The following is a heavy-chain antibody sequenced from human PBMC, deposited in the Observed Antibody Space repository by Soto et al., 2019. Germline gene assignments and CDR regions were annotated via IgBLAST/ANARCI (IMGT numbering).Heavy chain of an antibody. D-gene: IGHD4-17*01. CDR1: GFTFSSYG. CDR2: IWYDGSNK. CDR3: ARESYGDYPYYYGMDV. Sequence: GGSLRLSCAASGFTFSSYGMHWVRQAPGKGLEWVAVIWYDGSNKYYADSVKGRFTISRDNSKNTLYLQMNSLRAEDTAVYYCARESYGDYPYYYGMDVWGQGTTVTVSS. V-gene: IGHV3-33*01. J-gene: IGHJ6*02.